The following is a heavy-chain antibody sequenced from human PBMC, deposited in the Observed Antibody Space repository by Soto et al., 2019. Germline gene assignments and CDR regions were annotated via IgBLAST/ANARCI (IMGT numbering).Heavy chain of an antibody. CDR2: IFYSGST. J-gene: IGHJ4*02. V-gene: IGHV4-31*03. CDR3: ASTDDFFDY. CDR1: GVSLTSGTYY. Sequence: QVQLQESGPGLVKPSQTLSLTCSVSGVSLTSGTYYWSWIRQHPGKGLEWIGYIFYSGSTDYNPSLKSRVNISVDTSKNQFSLKLSSVTAADTAVYYCASTDDFFDYWGQGTLVTVSS.